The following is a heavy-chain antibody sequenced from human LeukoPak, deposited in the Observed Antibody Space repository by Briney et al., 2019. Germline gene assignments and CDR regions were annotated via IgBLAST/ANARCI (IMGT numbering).Heavy chain of an antibody. V-gene: IGHV4-34*01. CDR2: TNHSGST. J-gene: IGHJ4*02. Sequence: SETLSLTCAVYGGSFSGYYWSWIRQSPGKGLEWIGETNHSGSTNYNPSLKSRVTISVDTSKNQFSLKLSSVTAADTAVYYCARGPRRRDGYNYNFDYWGQGTLVTVSS. D-gene: IGHD5-24*01. CDR3: ARGPRRRDGYNYNFDY. CDR1: GGSFSGYY.